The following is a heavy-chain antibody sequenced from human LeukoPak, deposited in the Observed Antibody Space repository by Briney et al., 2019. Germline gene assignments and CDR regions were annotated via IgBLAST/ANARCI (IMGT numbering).Heavy chain of an antibody. CDR3: ARLIPGYSLFDY. J-gene: IGHJ4*02. V-gene: IGHV5-51*01. CDR2: IYPSDSDT. Sequence: GESLKISCKGSGSPFTNYWIGWVRPMPGKGVEWMGSIYPSDSDTKYSPSFQGQVTISADKSITTAYLQWGSLKASDSAMYYCARLIPGYSLFDYWGQGTLVTVSS. D-gene: IGHD5-18*01. CDR1: GSPFTNYW.